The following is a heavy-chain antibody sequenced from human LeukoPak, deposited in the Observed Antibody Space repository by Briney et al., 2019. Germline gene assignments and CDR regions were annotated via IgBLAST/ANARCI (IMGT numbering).Heavy chain of an antibody. CDR1: GFTFSSYS. V-gene: IGHV3-21*04. D-gene: IGHD3-22*01. Sequence: GGSLRLSCAASGFTFSSYSMNWVRQAPGKGLEWVSSISSSSSYIYYADSVKGRFTISRDNAKNSLYLQMNSLRAEDTAVYYCANDAYYYDSSGYSAFDIWGQGTMVTVSS. CDR3: ANDAYYYDSSGYSAFDI. J-gene: IGHJ3*02. CDR2: ISSSSSYI.